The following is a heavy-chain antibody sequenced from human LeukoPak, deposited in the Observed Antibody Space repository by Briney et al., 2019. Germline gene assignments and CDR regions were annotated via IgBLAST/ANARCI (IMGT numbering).Heavy chain of an antibody. J-gene: IGHJ4*02. CDR2: ISWNSGSI. D-gene: IGHD5-18*01. Sequence: PGGSLRLSCAASGFTFDDHGMHWDRQAPGTGLEWVSGISWNSGSIGYADSVQGRFTISRDNAKSTLYLQMSSLRAEDMALYYCTRASGYSSGSIDYWGQGTLLTVSS. CDR1: GFTFDDHG. V-gene: IGHV3-9*03. CDR3: TRASGYSSGSIDY.